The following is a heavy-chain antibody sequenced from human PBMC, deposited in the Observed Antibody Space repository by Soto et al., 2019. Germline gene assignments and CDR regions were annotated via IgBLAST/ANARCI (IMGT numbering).Heavy chain of an antibody. J-gene: IGHJ5*02. CDR2: IYPGDSDT. CDR3: ARLCSGGSCYSEDWFDP. CDR1: GYSFTIYW. V-gene: IGHV5-51*01. D-gene: IGHD2-15*01. Sequence: GESLKISCKGSGYSFTIYWIGWVRQMPGKGLEWMGIIYPGDSDTRYSPSFQGQVTISADKSISTAYLQWSSLKASDTAMYYCARLCSGGSCYSEDWFDPWGQGTLVTVSS.